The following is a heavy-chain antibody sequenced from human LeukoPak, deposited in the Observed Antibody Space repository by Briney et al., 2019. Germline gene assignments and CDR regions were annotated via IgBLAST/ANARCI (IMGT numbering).Heavy chain of an antibody. J-gene: IGHJ4*02. CDR2: ISYDGSNK. D-gene: IGHD3-3*01. CDR1: GFTFSSYA. Sequence: GGSLRLSCAASGFTFSSYAMHWVRQAPGKGLEWVAVISYDGSNKYYADSVKGRFTISRDNSKNTLYLQMNSLRAEDTAVYYCARVLRFLEWLPPFDYWGQGTLVTVSS. CDR3: ARVLRFLEWLPPFDY. V-gene: IGHV3-30-3*01.